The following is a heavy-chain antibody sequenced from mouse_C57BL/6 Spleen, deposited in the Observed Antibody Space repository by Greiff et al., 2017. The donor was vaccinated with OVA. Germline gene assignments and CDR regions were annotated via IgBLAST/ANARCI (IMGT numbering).Heavy chain of an antibody. V-gene: IGHV5-4*03. Sequence: DVKLVESGGGLVKPGGSLKLSCAASGFTFSSYAMSWVRQTPEKRLEWVATISDGGSYTYYPDNVKGRFTISRDNAKNNLYLQMNHLKSEDTAMYYCARAYSSYQAWFAYWGQGTLVTVSA. D-gene: IGHD2-5*01. CDR1: GFTFSSYA. CDR3: ARAYSSYQAWFAY. J-gene: IGHJ3*01. CDR2: ISDGGSYT.